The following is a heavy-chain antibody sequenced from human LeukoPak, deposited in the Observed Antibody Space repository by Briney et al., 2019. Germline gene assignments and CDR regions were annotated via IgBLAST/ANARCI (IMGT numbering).Heavy chain of an antibody. Sequence: GGSLRLSCAASGFTFTSYSMNWVRQAPGKGLEWVAVIWYDGSNKYYADSVKGRFTISRDNSKNTLYLQMNSLRAEDTAVYYCARDLPLYYGGNSGGWFDPWGQGTLVTVSS. D-gene: IGHD4-23*01. J-gene: IGHJ5*02. CDR1: GFTFTSYS. CDR2: IWYDGSNK. V-gene: IGHV3-33*08. CDR3: ARDLPLYYGGNSGGWFDP.